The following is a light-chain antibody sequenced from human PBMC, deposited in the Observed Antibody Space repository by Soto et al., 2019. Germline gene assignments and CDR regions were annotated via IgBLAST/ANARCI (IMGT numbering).Light chain of an antibody. CDR1: QSISSY. V-gene: IGKV1-39*01. CDR2: AAS. Sequence: DNEMPQSEESLSAFFGDRDTITCLASQSISSYLNWYQQKPGKAPNLLIYAASSLQSGVPSRFSGSGSGTDFTLTISSLQPEDFATYYCQQSYSSPFPFGQGTRLEIK. CDR3: QQSYSSPFP. J-gene: IGKJ5*01.